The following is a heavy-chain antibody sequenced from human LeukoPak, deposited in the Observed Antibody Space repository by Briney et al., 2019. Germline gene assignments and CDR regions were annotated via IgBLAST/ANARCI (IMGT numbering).Heavy chain of an antibody. CDR1: GFTFSGYS. CDR2: ITSSSSYI. V-gene: IGHV3-21*01. Sequence: PGGSLRLSCAASGFTFSGYSMNWVRQAPGKGLEWVSSITSSSSYIYYADSVKGRFTISRDNAKNSLYLQMNSLRAEDTAVYYCAKDLGGGELWPNYFDYWGQGTLVTVSS. J-gene: IGHJ4*02. CDR3: AKDLGGGELWPNYFDY. D-gene: IGHD3-10*01.